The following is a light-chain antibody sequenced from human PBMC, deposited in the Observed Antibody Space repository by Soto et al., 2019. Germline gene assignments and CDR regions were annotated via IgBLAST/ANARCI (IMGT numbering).Light chain of an antibody. Sequence: QSALTQPASVSGSPGQSITISCTGTSSDVGGYKYVSWYQLHPGKAPKLLIYDVTHRPSGVSNRSSGSKSGNTASLTISGLQAEDEADYYCSSYRSSGTLVFGGGTKLTVL. V-gene: IGLV2-14*01. CDR1: SSDVGGYKY. CDR3: SSYRSSGTLV. J-gene: IGLJ3*02. CDR2: DVT.